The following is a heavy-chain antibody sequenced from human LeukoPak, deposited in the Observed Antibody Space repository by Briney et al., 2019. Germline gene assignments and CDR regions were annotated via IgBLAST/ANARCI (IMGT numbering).Heavy chain of an antibody. CDR1: GYTFTSYD. V-gene: IGHV1-8*02. CDR3: ARGQMAGIAAPRDFDY. D-gene: IGHD6-13*01. J-gene: IGHJ4*02. CDR2: MNPNSGNT. Sequence: GASVKVSCKASGYTFTSYDINLVRQATGQGLEWMGWMNPNSGNTGYAQKFQGRVTMTRDTSISTAYMELSSLRSEDTAVYYCARGQMAGIAAPRDFDYWGQGTLVTVSS.